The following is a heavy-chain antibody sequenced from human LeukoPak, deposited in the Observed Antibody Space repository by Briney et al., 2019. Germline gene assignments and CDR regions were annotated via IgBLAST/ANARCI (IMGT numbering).Heavy chain of an antibody. Sequence: GGSLRLSCAASGFSFSSYNMNWVRQAPGKGPEWVSSITRDSDYIFYADSVKGRFTISRDNAKNSLYLQMNNLGAEDTAVYYCARVRELYRDYWGQGTLVTVSS. V-gene: IGHV3-21*01. CDR2: ITRDSDYI. CDR3: ARVRELYRDY. CDR1: GFSFSSYN. D-gene: IGHD3-10*01. J-gene: IGHJ4*02.